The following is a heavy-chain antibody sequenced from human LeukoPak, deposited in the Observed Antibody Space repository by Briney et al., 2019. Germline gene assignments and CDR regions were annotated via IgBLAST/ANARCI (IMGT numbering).Heavy chain of an antibody. J-gene: IGHJ4*02. CDR3: ARGNTAMVAYYFDY. V-gene: IGHV4-59*01. CDR2: IYYSGST. D-gene: IGHD5-18*01. Sequence: SETLSLTCTVPGGSISSYYWSWIRQPPGKGLEWIGYIYYSGSTNYNPSLKSRVTISVDTSKNQFSLKLSSVTAADTAVYYCARGNTAMVAYYFDYWGQGTLVTVSS. CDR1: GGSISSYY.